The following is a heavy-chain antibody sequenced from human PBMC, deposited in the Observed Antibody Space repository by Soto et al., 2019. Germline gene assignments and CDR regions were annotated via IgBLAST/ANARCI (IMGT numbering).Heavy chain of an antibody. CDR1: GGSISSSSYY. V-gene: IGHV4-39*01. CDR2: IYYSGST. D-gene: IGHD3-10*01. CDR3: ARLATMVRGATDY. J-gene: IGHJ4*02. Sequence: QLQLQESGPGLVKPSETLSLTCTISGGSISSSSYYWGWIRQPPGKGLEWIGSIYYSGSTYYNPSLKSRVTISVDTSKNQFSLKLSSVTAADTAVYYCARLATMVRGATDYWGQGTLVTVSS.